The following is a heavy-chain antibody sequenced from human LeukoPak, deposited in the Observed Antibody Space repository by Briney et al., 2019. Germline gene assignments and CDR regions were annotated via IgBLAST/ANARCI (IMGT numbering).Heavy chain of an antibody. D-gene: IGHD1-26*01. CDR2: INPSVGST. J-gene: IGHJ6*03. V-gene: IGHV1-46*01. CDR3: ARDGWELLYDVRIYYYYYMDV. CDR1: GYTFTSYY. Sequence: GASVKVSCKASGYTFTSYYMHWVRQAPGQGLEWMGIINPSVGSTSYAQKFQGRVTMTRDMSTSTVYMELSSLRSEDTAVYYCARDGWELLYDVRIYYYYYMDVWGKGTTVTVSS.